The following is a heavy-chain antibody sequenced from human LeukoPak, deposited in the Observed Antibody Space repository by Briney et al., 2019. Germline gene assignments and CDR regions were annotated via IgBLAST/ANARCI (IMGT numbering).Heavy chain of an antibody. D-gene: IGHD2-2*01. Sequence: GGALRLSCAASGVSISGFDIHWVRQAPGKGLEWVARIKTKAESDPTAYAASVKCRFTLSRDDAKNTASLQMNSLKTEDTAVYYCARRDCSSFKCYSFDYWGQGILVTVSS. CDR3: ARRDCSSFKCYSFDY. CDR2: IKTKAESDPT. CDR1: GVSISGFD. V-gene: IGHV3-73*01. J-gene: IGHJ4*02.